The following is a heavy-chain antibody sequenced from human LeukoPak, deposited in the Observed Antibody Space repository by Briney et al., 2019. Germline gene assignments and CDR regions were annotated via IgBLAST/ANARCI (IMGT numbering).Heavy chain of an antibody. CDR2: IYNGVNT. Sequence: SETLSLTCTVSGASVSSASYWTWIRQPPGKGVEWIAHIYNGVNTNYNPSLKSRVTISVDTSKNQFSLRLNSVTAADTAVYYCARSRAFNSGAFDPRGQGSLVTVSS. CDR3: ARSRAFNSGAFDP. D-gene: IGHD1-26*01. J-gene: IGHJ5*02. V-gene: IGHV4-61*01. CDR1: GASVSSASY.